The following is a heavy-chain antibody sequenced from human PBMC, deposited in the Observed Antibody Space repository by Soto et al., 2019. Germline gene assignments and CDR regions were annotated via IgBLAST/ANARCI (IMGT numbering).Heavy chain of an antibody. Sequence: QVQLQESGPGLVKPSQTLSLTCTVSGGSISSGGYYWSWIRQHPGKGLEWIGYIYYSGSTYYHPSLKSRLTITVDKYKNQFSLTLSSVTAADTAVYYCARSPGGVYDSSGSWGQGTLVTVSS. CDR1: GGSISSGGYY. V-gene: IGHV4-31*03. D-gene: IGHD3-22*01. CDR3: ARSPGGVYDSSGS. CDR2: IYYSGST. J-gene: IGHJ4*02.